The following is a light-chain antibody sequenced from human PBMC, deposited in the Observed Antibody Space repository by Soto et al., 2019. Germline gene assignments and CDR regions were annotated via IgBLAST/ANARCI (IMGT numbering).Light chain of an antibody. J-gene: IGKJ1*01. V-gene: IGKV3-15*01. CDR2: GAT. CDR1: QSVSIL. Sequence: EIVMTQSPATLSVSPGERATLSCSASQSVSILLAWYQQKPGQAPRLLIHGATTRATGIPARFSGSGSGTDFTLTISNLQADDVAIYYCQQYYSAPPWKFGQGTKVDIK. CDR3: QQYYSAPPWK.